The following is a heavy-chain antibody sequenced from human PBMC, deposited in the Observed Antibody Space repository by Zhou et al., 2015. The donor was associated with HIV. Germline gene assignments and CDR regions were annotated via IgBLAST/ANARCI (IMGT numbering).Heavy chain of an antibody. J-gene: IGHJ6*01. Sequence: QVQLVQSGAGVKKPGSSVKVSCKTSGVTFDNYAISWLRQAPGQGLEWMGGIIPIVNTANYAQKFQGRVTITADESTSAAYMELSRLRSEDTGVYYCARDRSMGSGSVGYYYYGMDVVGPKGPTVTVSS. CDR2: IIPIVNTA. CDR1: GVTFDNYA. CDR3: ARDRSMGSGSVGYYYYGMDV. D-gene: IGHD3-10*01. V-gene: IGHV1-69*12.